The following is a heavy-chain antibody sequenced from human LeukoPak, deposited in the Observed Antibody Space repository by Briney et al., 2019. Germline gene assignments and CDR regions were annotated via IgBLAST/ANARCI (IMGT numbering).Heavy chain of an antibody. CDR3: ARSPMWDVVVTAPDYYYYYYMDV. CDR2: ISAYNGNT. V-gene: IGHV1-18*01. Sequence: ASVKVSCKASGYTFTSYGISWVRQAPGQGLEWMGWISAYNGNTNYAQKLQGRVTMTTDTSTSTAYMELRSLRSDDTAVYYCARSPMWDVVVTAPDYYYYYYMDVWGKGTTVTVSS. CDR1: GYTFTSYG. D-gene: IGHD2-21*02. J-gene: IGHJ6*03.